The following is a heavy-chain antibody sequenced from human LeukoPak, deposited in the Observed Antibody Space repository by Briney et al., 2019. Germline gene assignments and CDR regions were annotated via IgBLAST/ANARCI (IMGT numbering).Heavy chain of an antibody. D-gene: IGHD3-10*01. V-gene: IGHV4-4*07. CDR1: GGSISTYY. J-gene: IGHJ4*02. CDR2: IYASGST. Sequence: SETLSLTCSVSGGSISTYYWSWIRQPAGKGLEWIGRIYASGSTNYNPSLESRVTMSVDTSKIEFSLKLSSVTAADTAVYYCARVTFGELAFDYWGQGTLVTVSS. CDR3: ARVTFGELAFDY.